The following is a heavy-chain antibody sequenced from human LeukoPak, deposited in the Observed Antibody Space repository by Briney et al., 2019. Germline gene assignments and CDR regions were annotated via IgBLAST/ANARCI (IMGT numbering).Heavy chain of an antibody. Sequence: GGSLRLSCAASGFTFSTYGMHWVRQAPGKGLEWVAVISYDGSNKYYADSVKGRFTISRDNSKNTLYLQMNSLRAEDTAVYYCARKYYYDSSGYSGWDFDIWGQGTMVTVSS. CDR3: ARKYYYDSSGYSGWDFDI. CDR2: ISYDGSNK. V-gene: IGHV3-30*03. CDR1: GFTFSTYG. D-gene: IGHD3-22*01. J-gene: IGHJ3*02.